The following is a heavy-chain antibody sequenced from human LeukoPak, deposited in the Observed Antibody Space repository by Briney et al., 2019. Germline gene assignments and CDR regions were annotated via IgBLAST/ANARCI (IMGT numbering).Heavy chain of an antibody. Sequence: PWGALRLSCVASRFTFSNYWMSWVRQAPGKGLEWVANINQDGSKKPYADSMKGRFTISRDNAKESLYLQLNSLRADDTAVYYCAKWGPHCVGDYCPALDSWGQGTLVTVSS. CDR2: INQDGSKK. CDR3: AKWGPHCVGDYCPALDS. D-gene: IGHD2-21*02. CDR1: RFTFSNYW. V-gene: IGHV3-7*01. J-gene: IGHJ4*02.